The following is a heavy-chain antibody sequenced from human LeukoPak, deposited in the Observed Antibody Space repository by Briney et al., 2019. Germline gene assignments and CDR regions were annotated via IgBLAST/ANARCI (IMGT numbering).Heavy chain of an antibody. V-gene: IGHV3-23*01. CDR1: GFTFSSYA. CDR3: AKSAGSGTYLLDD. J-gene: IGHJ4*02. D-gene: IGHD3-10*01. CDR2: IRGSGGST. Sequence: GGSLRLSCAASGFTFSSYAMSWVRQAPGKGPEWVSGIRGSGGSTYYADSVKGRSTISRDNSKNTLYLQMNSLGAEDTAVYYCAKSAGSGTYLLDDWGQGTLVTVSS.